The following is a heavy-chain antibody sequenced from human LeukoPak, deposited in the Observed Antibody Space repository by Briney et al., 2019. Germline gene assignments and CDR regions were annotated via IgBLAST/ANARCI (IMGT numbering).Heavy chain of an antibody. V-gene: IGHV5-51*01. Sequence: GESLKISCKGSGHSFTNYWIGWVRQMPGKGLEWMGIIYPGDSDTRYSPSFQGQVTISADKSISTAYLQWSSLKASDTAMYYCARLNLGITGTNDAFDIWGQGTMVTVSS. CDR2: IYPGDSDT. CDR1: GHSFTNYW. D-gene: IGHD1-7*01. CDR3: ARLNLGITGTNDAFDI. J-gene: IGHJ3*02.